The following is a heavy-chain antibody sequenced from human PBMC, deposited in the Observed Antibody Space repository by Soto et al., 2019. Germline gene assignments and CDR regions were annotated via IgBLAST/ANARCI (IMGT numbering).Heavy chain of an antibody. V-gene: IGHV3-33*01. D-gene: IGHD2-2*01. J-gene: IGHJ4*02. CDR3: ATYPAGSVGDY. Sequence: GGSLRLSCAASGFTSSSYGMHWVRQAPGKGLEWVAVIWYDGSNKYYADSVKGRFTISRDNSKNTLYLQMNSLRAEDTAVYYCATYPAGSVGDYWGQGTLVTVSS. CDR2: IWYDGSNK. CDR1: GFTSSSYG.